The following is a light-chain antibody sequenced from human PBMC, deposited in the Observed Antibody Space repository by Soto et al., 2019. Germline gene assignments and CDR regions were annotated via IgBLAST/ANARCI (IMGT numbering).Light chain of an antibody. Sequence: DTQMTQSPSSLSASVGDRVTITCQASQDISDYVNWYQQKPGKAPKLLIYGASNLETGVPSRFSGGGSKTDFTFTVSSLQPEDIATYYCQQYDSLPLTFGGGTK. CDR3: QQYDSLPLT. CDR2: GAS. CDR1: QDISDY. J-gene: IGKJ4*01. V-gene: IGKV1-33*01.